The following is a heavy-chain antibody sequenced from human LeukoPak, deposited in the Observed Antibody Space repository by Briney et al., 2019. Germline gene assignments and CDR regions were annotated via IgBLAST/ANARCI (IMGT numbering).Heavy chain of an antibody. J-gene: IGHJ5*02. CDR1: GGSISSGGYS. V-gene: IGHV4-30-2*01. D-gene: IGHD5-12*01. CDR3: ARELGENSGYGVRRDNWFDP. Sequence: KPSETLSLTCAVSGGSISSGGYSWSWIRQPPGKGLEWIGYIYHSGSTYYNPSLKSRVTISVDRSKNQFSLKLSSVTAADTAVYYCARELGENSGYGVRRDNWFDPWGQGTLVTVSS. CDR2: IYHSGST.